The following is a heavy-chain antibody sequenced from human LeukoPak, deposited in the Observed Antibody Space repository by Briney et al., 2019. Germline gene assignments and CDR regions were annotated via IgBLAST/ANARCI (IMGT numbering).Heavy chain of an antibody. CDR1: GGSISSSSYY. CDR3: ARGLAAAGANFDY. D-gene: IGHD6-13*01. J-gene: IGHJ4*02. V-gene: IGHV4-39*07. Sequence: SETLSLTCTVSGGSISSSSYYWGWIRQPPGKGLEWIGSIYYSGSTYYNPSLKSRVTISVDTSKNQFSLKLSSVTAADTAVYYCARGLAAAGANFDYWGQGTLVTVSS. CDR2: IYYSGST.